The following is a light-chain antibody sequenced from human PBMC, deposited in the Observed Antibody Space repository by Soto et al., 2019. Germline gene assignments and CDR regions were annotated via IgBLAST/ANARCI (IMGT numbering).Light chain of an antibody. CDR1: QTVGTS. V-gene: IGKV3D-15*01. Sequence: IVLTQYPVTLSESPGARVTLSCRANQTVGTSLAWSQQKPGQAPRLLIYGSSSRATGIPARFSGSGSGTEFTLTIISLQSEDFGTYYCQQYKNGRTFGQGTSLEIK. CDR3: QQYKNGRT. J-gene: IGKJ1*01. CDR2: GSS.